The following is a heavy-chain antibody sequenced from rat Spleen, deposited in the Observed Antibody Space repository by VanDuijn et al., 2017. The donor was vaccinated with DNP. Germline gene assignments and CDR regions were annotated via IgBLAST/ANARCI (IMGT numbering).Heavy chain of an antibody. D-gene: IGHD5-1*01. CDR3: TRRPGTYFDF. CDR2: ISYDGTST. J-gene: IGHJ2*01. Sequence: EVQLVESGGGLVQPGRSLKLSCAASGFTFSDYNMAWVRQAPKKGLEWVATISYDGTSTYYRDSVKGRFTISRDSATSALYLQMDSLRSEDTATYYCTRRPGTYFDFWGQGVMVTVSS. V-gene: IGHV5-7*01. CDR1: GFTFSDYN.